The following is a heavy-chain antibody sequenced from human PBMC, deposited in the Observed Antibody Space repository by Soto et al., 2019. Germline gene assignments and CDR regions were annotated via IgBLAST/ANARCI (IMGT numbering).Heavy chain of an antibody. CDR2: IIPIFGTA. D-gene: IGHD4-17*01. CDR3: ARESFIGLTTQLRNAFDI. CDR1: GGTFSSYA. V-gene: IGHV1-69*06. Sequence: QVQLVQSGAEVKKPGSSVKVSCKASGGTFSSYAISWVRQAPGQGLEWMGGIIPIFGTANYAQKFQGRVTIPADKSTSTAYMELSSLRSEDTAVYYCARESFIGLTTQLRNAFDIWGQGTMVTVSS. J-gene: IGHJ3*02.